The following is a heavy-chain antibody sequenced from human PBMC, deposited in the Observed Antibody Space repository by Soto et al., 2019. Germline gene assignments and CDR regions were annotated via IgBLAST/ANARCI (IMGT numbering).Heavy chain of an antibody. J-gene: IGHJ3*02. CDR3: TRDLGGGYPFDAFDI. CDR1: GFTFGDYA. V-gene: IGHV3-49*03. CDR2: IRSKAYGGTT. D-gene: IGHD1-26*01. Sequence: GGSLRLSCTASGFTFGDYAMSWFRQAPGKGLEWVGFIRSKAYGGTTEYAGSVKGRITISRDDSKSIAYLQMNSLKTEDAAVYYCTRDLGGGYPFDAFDIWGQGTMVTVSS.